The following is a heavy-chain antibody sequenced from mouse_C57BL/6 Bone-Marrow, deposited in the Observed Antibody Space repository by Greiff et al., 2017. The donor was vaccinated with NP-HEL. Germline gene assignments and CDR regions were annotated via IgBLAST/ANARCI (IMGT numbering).Heavy chain of an antibody. J-gene: IGHJ2*01. Sequence: EVKVEESGPGLVKPSQSLSLTCSVTGYSITSGYYWNWIRQFPGNKLEWMGYISYDGSNNYNPSLKNRISITRDTSKNQFFLKLNSVTTEDTATYYCARDLGVTEGWGQGTTLTVSS. CDR2: ISYDGSN. D-gene: IGHD2-2*01. V-gene: IGHV3-6*01. CDR1: GYSITSGYY. CDR3: ARDLGVTEG.